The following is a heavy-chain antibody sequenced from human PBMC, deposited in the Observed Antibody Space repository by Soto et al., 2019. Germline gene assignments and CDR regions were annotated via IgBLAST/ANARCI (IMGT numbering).Heavy chain of an antibody. CDR1: GFTFDDYG. D-gene: IGHD3-3*01. CDR2: INWNGGST. CDR3: ARGGYYDFWSGYYYMDV. V-gene: IGHV3-20*01. Sequence: PGGSLRLSCAASGFTFDDYGMSWVRQAPGKGLEWVSGINWNGGSTGYADSVKGRFTISRDNAKNSLYLQMNSLRAEDTALYHCARGGYYDFWSGYYYMDVWGKGTTVTVSS. J-gene: IGHJ6*03.